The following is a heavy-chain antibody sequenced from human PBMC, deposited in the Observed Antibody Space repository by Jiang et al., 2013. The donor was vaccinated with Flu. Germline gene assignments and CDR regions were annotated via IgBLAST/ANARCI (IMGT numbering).Heavy chain of an antibody. J-gene: IGHJ5*02. CDR1: GYTFTSYG. V-gene: IGHV1-18*01. Sequence: GAEVKKPGASVKVSCKASGYTFTSYGISWVRQAPGQGLEWMGWISAYNGNTNYAQKLQGRVTMTTDTSTSTAYMELRSLRSDDTAVYYCARVSARYCSSTSCPPWEGNWFDPWGQGTLVTVSS. CDR3: ARVSARYCSSTSCPPWEGNWFDP. D-gene: IGHD2-2*01. CDR2: ISAYNGNT.